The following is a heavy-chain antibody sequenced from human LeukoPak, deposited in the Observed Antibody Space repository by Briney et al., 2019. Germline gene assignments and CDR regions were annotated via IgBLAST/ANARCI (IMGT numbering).Heavy chain of an antibody. V-gene: IGHV3-23*01. D-gene: IGHD3-22*01. CDR3: AKDKGYDSSGYYYVPFFDY. Sequence: PGGSLRLSCAASGFTFSCYAMSWVRQAPGKGLEWVSAISGSGGSTYYADSVKGRFTISRDNSKNTLYLQMNSLRAEDTAVYYCAKDKGYDSSGYYYVPFFDYWGQGTLVTVSS. CDR2: ISGSGGST. J-gene: IGHJ4*02. CDR1: GFTFSCYA.